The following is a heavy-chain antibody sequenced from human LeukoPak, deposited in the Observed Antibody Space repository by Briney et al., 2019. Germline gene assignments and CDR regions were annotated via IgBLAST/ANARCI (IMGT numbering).Heavy chain of an antibody. CDR3: ARDQDDSSGYLIHFDY. CDR1: GYTLTELS. Sequence: ASVKVSCKVSGYTLTELSMHWVRQAPGKGLEWMGGFDPEDGETIYAQKFQGRVTMTEDTSTHTAYMELSRLRSDDTAVYYCARDQDDSSGYLIHFDYWGQGTLVTVSS. V-gene: IGHV1-24*01. J-gene: IGHJ4*02. D-gene: IGHD3-22*01. CDR2: FDPEDGET.